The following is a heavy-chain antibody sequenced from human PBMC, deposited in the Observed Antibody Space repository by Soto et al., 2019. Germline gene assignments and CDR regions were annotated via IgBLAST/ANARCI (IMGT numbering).Heavy chain of an antibody. V-gene: IGHV4-39*01. J-gene: IGHJ4*02. CDR1: GDSITTNGYY. CDR2: VYSTGST. Sequence: TSETLSLTCCVSGDSITTNGYYWGWIRQPPGKGLQWIGNVYSTGSTFSHPSLTSRVFISVDTSKNKFSLRLTSVTAADTAVYYCARSHYTYGLLIDYWGPGIMVTVSS. CDR3: ARSHYTYGLLIDY. D-gene: IGHD2-8*01.